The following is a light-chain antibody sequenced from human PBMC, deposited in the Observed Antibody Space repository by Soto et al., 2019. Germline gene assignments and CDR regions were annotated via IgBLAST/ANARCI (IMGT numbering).Light chain of an antibody. CDR2: DAS. CDR3: QQYSSYST. Sequence: DIQMTQSPSSLSASVGDRVTITCRASQSISNWLAWYQQKPGKAPKLLINDASTLESVVPSRFSGGGFGTDFTLTISSLQPDDFATYFCQQYSSYSTFGQGTKVEMK. V-gene: IGKV1-5*01. J-gene: IGKJ1*01. CDR1: QSISNW.